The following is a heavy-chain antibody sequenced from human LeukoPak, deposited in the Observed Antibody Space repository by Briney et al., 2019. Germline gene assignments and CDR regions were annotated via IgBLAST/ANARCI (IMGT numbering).Heavy chain of an antibody. V-gene: IGHV3-21*01. D-gene: IGHD2-15*01. CDR2: TGLSSSYI. CDR1: GFSLNIYD. Sequence: GGSQRLSCAASGFSLNIYDMVWVRQAPGKGLEWIACTGLSSSYIGYADSVKGRFSISRDNGENSVYLQMNSLRAEDTAVYFCARERSYCSGATCSLDLWGQGTLVTVSS. CDR3: ARERSYCSGATCSLDL. J-gene: IGHJ5*02.